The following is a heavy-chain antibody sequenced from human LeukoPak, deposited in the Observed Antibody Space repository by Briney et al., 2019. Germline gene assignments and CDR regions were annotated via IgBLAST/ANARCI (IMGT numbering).Heavy chain of an antibody. J-gene: IGHJ1*01. CDR3: ARLGPYRSSSHRGYFQH. CDR2: INPNSGGT. V-gene: IGHV1-2*02. CDR1: GYTFTGYY. D-gene: IGHD6-6*01. Sequence: ASVKVSCKASGYTFTGYYILWVRQAPGQGLEWMGWINPNSGGTNLAQRFQGRVTMTRDTSTSTAYMELSRLRSDDTAVYYRARLGPYRSSSHRGYFQHWGQGTLVTVSS.